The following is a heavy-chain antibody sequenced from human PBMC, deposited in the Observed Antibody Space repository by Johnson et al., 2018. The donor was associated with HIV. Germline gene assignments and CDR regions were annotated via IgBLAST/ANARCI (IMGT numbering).Heavy chain of an antibody. J-gene: IGHJ3*02. CDR3: AKAVAGGCDAFDI. V-gene: IGHV3-30*02. CDR1: GFTFSSSG. D-gene: IGHD6-13*01. CDR2: IWYDGTTQ. Sequence: VKLVESGGGLIQPGGSLRLSCAASGFTFSSSGMHWVRQAPGKGLEWVAFIWYDGTTQYYAESVKGRFTISRDNSKNTLYLQLNGLRAEDTALYYCAKAVAGGCDAFDIWGQGTMVTVSS.